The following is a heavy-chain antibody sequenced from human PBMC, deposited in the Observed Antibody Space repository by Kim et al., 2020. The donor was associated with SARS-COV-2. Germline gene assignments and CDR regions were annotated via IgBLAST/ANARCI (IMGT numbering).Heavy chain of an antibody. CDR3: AKSRGWQWLLFSGRGMDV. V-gene: IGHV3-30*18. Sequence: GGSLRLSCAASGFTFSSYGMHWVRQAPGKGLEWVAVISYDGSNKYYADSVKGRFTISRDNSKNTLYLQMNSLRAEDTAVYYCAKSRGWQWLLFSGRGMDVWGQGTTVTVSS. CDR2: ISYDGSNK. D-gene: IGHD3-3*01. CDR1: GFTFSSYG. J-gene: IGHJ6*02.